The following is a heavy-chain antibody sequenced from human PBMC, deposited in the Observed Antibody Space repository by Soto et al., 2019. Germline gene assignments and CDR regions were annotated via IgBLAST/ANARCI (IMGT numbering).Heavy chain of an antibody. CDR1: GFTFSSYS. CDR3: ARRVYSSSWYGGYGMDV. CDR2: ISSSSSYI. V-gene: IGHV3-21*01. Sequence: GGSLRLSCAASGFTFSSYSMNWVRQAPGKGLEWVSSISSSSSYIYYADSVKGRFTISRDNAKNALYLQMNSLRAEDTAVYYCARRVYSSSWYGGYGMDVWGQGTTVTVSS. D-gene: IGHD6-13*01. J-gene: IGHJ6*02.